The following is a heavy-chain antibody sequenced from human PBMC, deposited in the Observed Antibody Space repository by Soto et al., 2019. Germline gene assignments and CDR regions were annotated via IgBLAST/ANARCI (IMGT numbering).Heavy chain of an antibody. CDR1: GFTFSSYA. V-gene: IGHV3-23*01. D-gene: IGHD6-19*01. J-gene: IGHJ1*01. CDR3: AKGVPGIAVAGTGYFQH. CDR2: ISGSGDST. Sequence: PGGSLRLSCAASGFTFSSYAMSWVRQAPGKGLEWVSGISGSGDSTYYADSVKGRFTISRDNSKNTLYLQMNSLRAEDTAVDYCAKGVPGIAVAGTGYFQHWGQGTLVTVSS.